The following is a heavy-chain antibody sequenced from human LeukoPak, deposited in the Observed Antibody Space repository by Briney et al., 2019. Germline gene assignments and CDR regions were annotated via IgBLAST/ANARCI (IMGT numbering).Heavy chain of an antibody. CDR1: GGSISSGSYY. J-gene: IGHJ4*02. Sequence: PSETLSLTCTVSGGSISSGSYYWGWLRQPPGTGLEWIGSIYYSGSTYYNPSLKSRVTISVDTSKNQFSLKLSSVTAADTAVYYCARQHRPSGWYSSSSLDYWGQGTLVTVSS. CDR3: ARQHRPSGWYSSSSLDY. V-gene: IGHV4-39*01. CDR2: IYYSGST. D-gene: IGHD6-6*01.